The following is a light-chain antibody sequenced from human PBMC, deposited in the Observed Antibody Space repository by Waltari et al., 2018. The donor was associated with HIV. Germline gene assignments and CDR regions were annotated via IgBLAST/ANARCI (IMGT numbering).Light chain of an antibody. Sequence: QSALTQPASVSGSPGQSITISCTGSNTDVGGYKYVSCHQQNPGKAPKLMIYEVSHRHSGVSNRVSCSKSVNTASLTISGLQTEDEADYYCSSYTSSNTLVFGGGTKLTVL. CDR2: EVS. J-gene: IGLJ2*01. CDR1: NTDVGGYKY. CDR3: SSYTSSNTLV. V-gene: IGLV2-14*01.